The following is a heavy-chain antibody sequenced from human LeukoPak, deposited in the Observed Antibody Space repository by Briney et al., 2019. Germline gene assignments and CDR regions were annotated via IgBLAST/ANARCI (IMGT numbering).Heavy chain of an antibody. CDR1: GFTFSSYG. CDR2: ISYDGSNK. J-gene: IGHJ5*02. Sequence: HSGGSLRLSCAASGFTFSSYGMHWVRQAPGKGLEWVAVISYDGSNKYYADSVKGRFTISRDNSKNTLYLQMNSLRAEDTAVYYCARDAGYSGYDQKDNWFDPWGQGTLVTVSS. CDR3: ARDAGYSGYDQKDNWFDP. D-gene: IGHD5-12*01. V-gene: IGHV3-30*03.